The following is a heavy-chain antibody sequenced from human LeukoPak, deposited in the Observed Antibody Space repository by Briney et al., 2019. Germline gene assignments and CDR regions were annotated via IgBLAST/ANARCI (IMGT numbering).Heavy chain of an antibody. CDR2: TSSSDAGT. V-gene: IGHV3-23*01. J-gene: IGHJ4*02. CDR1: GFPMSSYA. CDR3: ARAPVTSCRGAYCYPFDY. D-gene: IGHD2-21*01. Sequence: GGSLRLSCAAFGFPMSSYAMSWVRQAPGKGLEWGSATSSSDAGTYHADSVRGRFTISRDNSKNTLYLQMNSLRVEDAAVYYCARAPVTSCRGAYCYPFDYWGQGTLVTVSS.